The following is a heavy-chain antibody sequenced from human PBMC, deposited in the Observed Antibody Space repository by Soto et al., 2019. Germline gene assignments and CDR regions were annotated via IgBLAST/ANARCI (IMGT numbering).Heavy chain of an antibody. CDR1: GFTFSSYA. V-gene: IGHV3-23*01. Sequence: GGSLRLSCAASGFTFSSYAMSWVREAPGKGLEWVSAISGSGGSTYYADSVKGRFTISRDNSKNTLYLQMNSLRAEDTAVYYCAKDRSHYSSGWPYFDYWGQGTLVTVSS. J-gene: IGHJ4*02. CDR3: AKDRSHYSSGWPYFDY. CDR2: ISGSGGST. D-gene: IGHD6-19*01.